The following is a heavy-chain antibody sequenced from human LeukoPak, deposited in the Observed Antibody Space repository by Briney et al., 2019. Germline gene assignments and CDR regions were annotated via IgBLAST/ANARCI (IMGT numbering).Heavy chain of an antibody. J-gene: IGHJ4*02. V-gene: IGHV3-23*01. CDR1: GFTFSSYA. Sequence: GGSLRLSCAASGFTFSSYAMSWVRQAPGKGLEWVSAISGSGGSTYYADPVKGRFTISRDNSKNTLYLQMNSLRAEDTAVYYCARAPRGYSYGALFDYWGQGTLVTVSS. CDR3: ARAPRGYSYGALFDY. CDR2: ISGSGGST. D-gene: IGHD5-18*01.